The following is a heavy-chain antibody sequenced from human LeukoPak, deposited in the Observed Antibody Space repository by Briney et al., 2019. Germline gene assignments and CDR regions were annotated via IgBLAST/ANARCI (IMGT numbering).Heavy chain of an antibody. CDR2: ISGSGGST. CDR1: GFTFSSYA. D-gene: IGHD2-21*02. CDR3: AKDILAYCGGDCVPGAFDI. Sequence: PGGSLRLSCAASGFTFSSYAMSWVRQAPGKGLEWVSAISGSGGSTYYADSVKGRFTISRDNSKNTLYLQMNSLRAEDTAVYYCAKDILAYCGGDCVPGAFDIWGQGTMVTVSS. J-gene: IGHJ3*02. V-gene: IGHV3-23*01.